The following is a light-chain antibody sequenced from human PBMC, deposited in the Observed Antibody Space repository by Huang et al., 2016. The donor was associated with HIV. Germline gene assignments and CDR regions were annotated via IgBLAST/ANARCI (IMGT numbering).Light chain of an antibody. CDR2: DAS. Sequence: DIQMTQSPSSLSASLGDKVTITCQASLDINNYLNWYQQKPGEAPKILIYDASNLDKGVPSRFSGSRSGTHFTFTVSSLQPEDVATYHCQQYDTLPWTFGQGTTVEI. CDR3: QQYDTLPWT. V-gene: IGKV1-33*01. J-gene: IGKJ1*01. CDR1: LDINNY.